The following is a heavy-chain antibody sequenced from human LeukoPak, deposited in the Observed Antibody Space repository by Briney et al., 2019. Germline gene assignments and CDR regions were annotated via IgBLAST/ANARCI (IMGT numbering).Heavy chain of an antibody. CDR3: AKDRGYYFDY. D-gene: IGHD3-10*01. CDR2: IRYDGSKK. Sequence: GRSLRLSCAASGFTFSSYGMHWVRQAPGKGLEWVTFIRYDGSKKYYADSVKGRFTISRDNSKNTLYLQMNSLRAGDTAVYYCAKDRGYYFDYWGQGTLVTVSS. J-gene: IGHJ4*02. CDR1: GFTFSSYG. V-gene: IGHV3-30*02.